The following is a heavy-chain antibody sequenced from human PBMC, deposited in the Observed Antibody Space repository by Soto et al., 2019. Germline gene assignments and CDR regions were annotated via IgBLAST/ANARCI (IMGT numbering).Heavy chain of an antibody. J-gene: IGHJ6*02. CDR1: GFDLTSSR. CDR2: ISGSGKDT. V-gene: IGHV3-21*01. D-gene: IGHD6-6*01. CDR3: ARVNLVDGSAFYCAMDV. Sequence: GGSLRLSCVASGFDLTSSRMNWVRQAPGKGLEWVASISGSGKDTFYRHSVKGRFAISRDSAGTSLFLRMDSVKVEDTAVYHCARVNLVDGSAFYCAMDVWVPGTGVTVSS.